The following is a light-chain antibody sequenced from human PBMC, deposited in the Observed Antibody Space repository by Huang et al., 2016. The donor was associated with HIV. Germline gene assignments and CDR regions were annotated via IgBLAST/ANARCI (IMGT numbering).Light chain of an antibody. CDR1: QRITTY. J-gene: IGKJ5*01. CDR2: SAS. V-gene: IGKV1-39*01. CDR3: QQSYSALSS. Sequence: IQMTQSPTSLSASVGDRVSIVCRASQRITTYLNWYQQKPGKAPKLLISSASTLHSGVPSRFSGSGSGTEFTLTIRGLQLDDFATYYCQQSYSALSSFGPGTRL.